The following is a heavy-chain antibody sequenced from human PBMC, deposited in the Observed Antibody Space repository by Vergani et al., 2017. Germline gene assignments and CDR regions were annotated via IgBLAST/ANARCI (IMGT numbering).Heavy chain of an antibody. Sequence: VQLLESGGNLVQPGGSLRLSCAASGFTFTNFAMTWVRQAPGEGLEWVAFIRYDGSNKYYADSVKGRFTISRDNAKNSLYLQMNSLRAEDTALYYCVKDIAASGNYWYFDLWGRGTLVTVSS. J-gene: IGHJ2*01. CDR2: IRYDGSNK. V-gene: IGHV3-30*02. CDR1: GFTFTNFA. D-gene: IGHD6-13*01. CDR3: VKDIAASGNYWYFDL.